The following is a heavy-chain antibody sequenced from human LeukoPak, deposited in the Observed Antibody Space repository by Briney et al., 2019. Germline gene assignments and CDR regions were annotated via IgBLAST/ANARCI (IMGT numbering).Heavy chain of an antibody. J-gene: IGHJ4*02. Sequence: SETLPLTCSVSGGSISSYYWSWIRHPAGEGLEWIGHVYTTGSTNYNPSLKSRVTVSVDTSKNQFSLKLRTVTAADTAVYYCARCSYDSGNYRLDYWGQGILVTVSS. D-gene: IGHD3-10*01. CDR2: VYTTGST. V-gene: IGHV4-4*07. CDR3: ARCSYDSGNYRLDY. CDR1: GGSISSYY.